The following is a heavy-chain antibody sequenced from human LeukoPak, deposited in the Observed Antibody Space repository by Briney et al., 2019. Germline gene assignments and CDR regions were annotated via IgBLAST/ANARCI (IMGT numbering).Heavy chain of an antibody. CDR2: ISSSSSYI. CDR1: GFTFTSYG. V-gene: IGHV3-21*04. Sequence: GGSLRLSCAASGFTFTSYGFHRVRQAPGKGLEWVSSISSSSSYIYYADSVKGRFTISRDNAKNSLYLQMNSLRAEDTALYYCARRISTMRGAFDIWGQGTMVTVSS. D-gene: IGHD5/OR15-5a*01. CDR3: ARRISTMRGAFDI. J-gene: IGHJ3*02.